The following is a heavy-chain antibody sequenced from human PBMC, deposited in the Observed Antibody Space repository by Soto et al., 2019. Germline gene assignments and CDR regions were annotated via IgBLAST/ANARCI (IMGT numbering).Heavy chain of an antibody. J-gene: IGHJ4*02. CDR2: ISWNSGSI. V-gene: IGHV3-9*01. CDR3: AKDTYYDILTGYYSD. CDR1: GFPFDDYG. Sequence: PGGSLSLSCAASGFPFDDYGMRLVRQAPGKGLEWVSGISWNSGSIGYADSVKGRFTISRDNAKNSLYLQMNSLRAEDTALYYCAKDTYYDILTGYYSDWGQGTLVTVSS. D-gene: IGHD3-9*01.